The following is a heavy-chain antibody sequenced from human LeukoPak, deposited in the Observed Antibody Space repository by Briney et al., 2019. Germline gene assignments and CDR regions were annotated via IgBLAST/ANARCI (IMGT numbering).Heavy chain of an antibody. CDR1: GGSISSSSYY. V-gene: IGHV4-39*07. J-gene: IGHJ4*02. Sequence: PSETLSLTCTVSGGSISSSSYYWGWIRQPPGKGLEWIGSIYYSGSTYYNPSLKSRVTISVDTSKNQFSLKLSSVTAADTAVYYCARDWDGYIGGCWGQGTLVTVSS. CDR2: IYYSGST. CDR3: ARDWDGYIGGC. D-gene: IGHD5-24*01.